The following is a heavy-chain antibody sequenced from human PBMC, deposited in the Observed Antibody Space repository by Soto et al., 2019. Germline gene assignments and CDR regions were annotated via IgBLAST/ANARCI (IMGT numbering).Heavy chain of an antibody. Sequence: SVKVSCKASGGTFSSYAISWVRQAPGQGLEWMGGIIPIFGTANYAQKFQGRVTITRDTSASTAYMELSSLRSEDTAVYYCARGDFYDIHDYWGQGTLVTVSS. CDR2: IIPIFGTA. CDR3: ARGDFYDIHDY. V-gene: IGHV1-69*05. D-gene: IGHD3-22*01. J-gene: IGHJ4*02. CDR1: GGTFSSYA.